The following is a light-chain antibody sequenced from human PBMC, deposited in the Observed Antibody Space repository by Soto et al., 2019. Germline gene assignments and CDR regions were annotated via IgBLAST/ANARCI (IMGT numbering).Light chain of an antibody. V-gene: IGLV1-47*01. CDR2: KNN. Sequence: QSALTQPASVSGTPGQRVTISCSGSSSNIGSNYVSWYQQLPGTAPKLLMYKNNQRPSGVPDRFSGSKSGTSASLAISGLRSEDEADYYCAAWDDSLSGVVFAGGTKVTVL. CDR1: SSNIGSNY. J-gene: IGLJ2*01. CDR3: AAWDDSLSGVV.